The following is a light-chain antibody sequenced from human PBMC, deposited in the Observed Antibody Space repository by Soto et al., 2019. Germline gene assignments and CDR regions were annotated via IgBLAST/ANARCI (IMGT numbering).Light chain of an antibody. V-gene: IGKV3-15*01. CDR3: QQRSKWRT. J-gene: IGKJ1*01. CDR1: QSVSRN. Sequence: ETVMTQSPATLSVSPGDGATLSCRASQSVSRNLAWYQQIPGQAPSLLIYGASTRASGIPARFSGSGFGSDFTLTIRSLEPEDFAVYYCQQRSKWRTFGQGTKVDIK. CDR2: GAS.